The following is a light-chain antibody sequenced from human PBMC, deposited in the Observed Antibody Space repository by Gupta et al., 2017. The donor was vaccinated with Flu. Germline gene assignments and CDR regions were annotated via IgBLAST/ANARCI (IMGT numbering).Light chain of an antibody. J-gene: IGKJ1*01. CDR3: QQDNYSHRWT. V-gene: IGKV3-15*01. CDR1: QSVSSN. Sequence: EIVLTQSPATLSVSPGERATLSCRASQSVSSNLAWYQQKPGQAPRLLIYGASTMDTGITARFSGSGYGKEFPLTISSRQSEDFAVYYCQQDNYSHRWTFGEGTKVEIK. CDR2: GAS.